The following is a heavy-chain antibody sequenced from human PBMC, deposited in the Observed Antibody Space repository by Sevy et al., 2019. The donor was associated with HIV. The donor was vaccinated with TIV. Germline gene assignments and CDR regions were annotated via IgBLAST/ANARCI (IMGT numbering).Heavy chain of an antibody. Sequence: SETLSLTCTVSGDSSGSGYYYWGWIRQPAGKGLEWIGRIGARGETHYNPSLKSRVTILLDTSKNQISLRLTSVTAADTAMYYCARDIDQSVTHDYGDYFDYWGQGTLVTVSS. V-gene: IGHV4-61*02. CDR1: GDSSGSGYYY. J-gene: IGHJ4*02. CDR3: ARDIDQSVTHDYGDYFDY. CDR2: IGARGET. D-gene: IGHD4-17*01.